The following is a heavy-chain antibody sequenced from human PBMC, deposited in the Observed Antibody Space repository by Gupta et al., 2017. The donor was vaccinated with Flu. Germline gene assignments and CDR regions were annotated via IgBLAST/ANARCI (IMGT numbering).Heavy chain of an antibody. V-gene: IGHV3-11*01. Sequence: SDSYMSWIRQGPGKGLEWVSDSSRSGSTIYYADSVKGGFTISRDNSKNSLYVQMKSLRAEDTAGYYCARVAPYTNTWYMPAWGQGTLVTGSS. J-gene: IGHJ5*02. CDR2: SSRSGSTI. D-gene: IGHD3-16*01. CDR1: SDSY. CDR3: ARVAPYTNTWYMPA.